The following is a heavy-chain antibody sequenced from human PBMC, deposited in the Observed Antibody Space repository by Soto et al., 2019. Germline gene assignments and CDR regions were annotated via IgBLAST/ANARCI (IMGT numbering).Heavy chain of an antibody. CDR1: GFTLSGSS. D-gene: IGHD3-10*01. CDR2: IDNAGTDS. V-gene: IGHV3-74*01. CDR3: ARGWFGPDV. J-gene: IGHJ6*04. Sequence: EVQLVESGGGLVQPGGSLRLSCAASGFTLSGSSMHWVRQAPGKGLVWVSGIDNAGTDSTYADSVKGRFTSSRDNAKNMLYRLMNRLRVEDTAVDYCARGWFGPDVWGKGPTVTVSS.